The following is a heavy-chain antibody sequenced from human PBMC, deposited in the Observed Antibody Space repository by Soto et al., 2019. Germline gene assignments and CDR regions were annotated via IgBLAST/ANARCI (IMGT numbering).Heavy chain of an antibody. J-gene: IGHJ4*02. CDR2: IWYDGSNK. CDR3: ARSPGIAVAGIYYFDY. V-gene: IGHV3-33*01. Sequence: TGGSLRLSCAASGFTFSSYGMHWVRQAPGKGLEWVAVIWYDGSNKYYADSVKGRFTISRDNSKNTLYLQMNSLRAEDTAVYYCARSPGIAVAGIYYFDYWGQGTLVTVSS. CDR1: GFTFSSYG. D-gene: IGHD6-19*01.